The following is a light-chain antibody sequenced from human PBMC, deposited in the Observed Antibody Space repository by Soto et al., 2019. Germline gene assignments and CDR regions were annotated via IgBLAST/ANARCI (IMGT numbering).Light chain of an antibody. V-gene: IGKV1-39*01. CDR1: QSISSY. CDR3: QQSYSHPRT. Sequence: DIQMTQSPSSLSASVGDRVTITCRASQSISSYLNWYQQKPGKAPKLLIYAASSLQSGVPSRFRGSGSGTDFTLTISSLQPEDFATYYCQQSYSHPRTFGQGTKVDIK. J-gene: IGKJ1*01. CDR2: AAS.